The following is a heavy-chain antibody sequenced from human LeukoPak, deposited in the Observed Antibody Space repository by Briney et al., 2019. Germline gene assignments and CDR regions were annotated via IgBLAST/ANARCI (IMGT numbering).Heavy chain of an antibody. CDR1: GGSISSSSYY. CDR2: IYYSGST. V-gene: IGHV4-39*07. CDR3: ARVQQPGAFDI. J-gene: IGHJ3*02. D-gene: IGHD6-13*01. Sequence: SETLSLTCTVSGGSISSSSYYWGWIRQPPGKGLEGIGSIYYSGSTYYNPSLKSRVTISVDTSKSQFSLKLSSVTAADTAVYYCARVQQPGAFDIWGQGTMVTVSS.